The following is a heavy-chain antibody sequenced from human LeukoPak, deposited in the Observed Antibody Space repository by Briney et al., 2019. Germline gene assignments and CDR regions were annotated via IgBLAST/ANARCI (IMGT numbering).Heavy chain of an antibody. CDR3: ARSDTAMPTGSY. CDR1: GYSFTSYW. J-gene: IGHJ4*02. Sequence: GESLKISCKCSGYSFTSYWIGWVRQMPGKDLEWMGITYPGDSDTRYSPSFQGQVTISADKSISTAYVQWSSLKASDTAMYYCARSDTAMPTGSYWGQGTLVTVSS. CDR2: TYPGDSDT. D-gene: IGHD5-18*01. V-gene: IGHV5-51*01.